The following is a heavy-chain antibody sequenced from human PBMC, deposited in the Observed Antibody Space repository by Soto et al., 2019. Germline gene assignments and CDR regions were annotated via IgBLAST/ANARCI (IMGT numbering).Heavy chain of an antibody. CDR3: AKDRVEAGMHGMDV. CDR1: GFTFSSYG. CDR2: ISYDGSNK. V-gene: IGHV3-30*18. Sequence: PGGSLRLSCAASGFTFSSYGMHWVRQAPGKGLEWVAVISYDGSNKYYADSVKGRFTISRDNSKNTLYLQMNSLRAEDTAVYYCAKDRVEAGMHGMDVWGQGTTVTVSS. D-gene: IGHD6-19*01. J-gene: IGHJ6*02.